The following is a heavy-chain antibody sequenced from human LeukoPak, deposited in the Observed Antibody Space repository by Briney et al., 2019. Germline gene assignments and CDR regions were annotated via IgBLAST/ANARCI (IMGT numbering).Heavy chain of an antibody. CDR2: INPDGSST. Sequence: QSGGSLRLSCAASGFTFSRYWMHWVRQAPEKGLVWVSRINPDGSSTNYADSVKGRFTISRDNAKNTLYLQMNSLRAGDSAVYYCTRAPNGGTVGRGFNSFYGMDVWGQGTTVTVSS. J-gene: IGHJ6*02. CDR3: TRAPNGGTVGRGFNSFYGMDV. V-gene: IGHV3-74*01. CDR1: GFTFSRYW. D-gene: IGHD3-10*01.